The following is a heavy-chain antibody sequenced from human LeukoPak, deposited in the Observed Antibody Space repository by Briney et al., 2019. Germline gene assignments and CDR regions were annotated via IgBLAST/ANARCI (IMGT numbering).Heavy chain of an antibody. D-gene: IGHD1-26*01. CDR3: ARDQSGSYVLDY. CDR2: IYYSGST. J-gene: IGHJ4*02. CDR1: GGSISSSSYY. V-gene: IGHV4-39*07. Sequence: PSETLSLTCTVSGGSISSSSYYWGWIRQPPGKGLEWIGGIYYSGSTYYNPSLKSRVTISVDTSKNQFSLKLSSVAAADTAVYDCARDQSGSYVLDYWGQGTLVTVSS.